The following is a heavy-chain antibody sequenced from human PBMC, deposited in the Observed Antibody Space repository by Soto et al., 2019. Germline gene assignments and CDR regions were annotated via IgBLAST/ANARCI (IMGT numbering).Heavy chain of an antibody. CDR2: IYSGGST. CDR3: ASPITIFGVVRGGVDYYGMDV. D-gene: IGHD3-3*01. CDR1: GFTVSSNY. Sequence: GGSLRLSCAASGFTVSSNYMSWVRQAPGKGLEWVSVIYSGGSTYYADSVKGRFTIPRDNSKNTLYLQMNSLRAEDTAVYYCASPITIFGVVRGGVDYYGMDVWSQGTTVTVSS. V-gene: IGHV3-53*01. J-gene: IGHJ6*02.